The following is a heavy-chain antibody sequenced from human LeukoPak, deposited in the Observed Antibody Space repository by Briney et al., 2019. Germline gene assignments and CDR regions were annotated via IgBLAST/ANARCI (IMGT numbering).Heavy chain of an antibody. CDR3: ARELEKVVQKLES. CDR1: GFFFIRSY. J-gene: IGHJ4*02. CDR2: IDPGMTRT. V-gene: IGHV1-46*01. Sequence: ASVKVSCKASGFFFIRSYIHWVRQAPGQGNEWMGRIDPGMTRTTYAQKFQGRLTMTRDMTTNTVYMELTSLRSEDTAIFYCARELEKVVQKLESWGQGTLATVS. D-gene: IGHD3-22*01.